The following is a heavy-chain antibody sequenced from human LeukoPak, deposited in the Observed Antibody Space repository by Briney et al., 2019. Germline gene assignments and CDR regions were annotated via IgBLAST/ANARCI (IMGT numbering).Heavy chain of an antibody. CDR2: INRNGNVN. Sequence: PGGSLRLSCAASGFTFSSYAMNWARQAPGKGLEWVASINRNGNVNYYVDSVRGRFTISRDNAKNSLYLQMSNSRAEDTAVYFCARGGGLDVWGQGATVTVSS. CDR3: ARGGGLDV. D-gene: IGHD3-16*01. J-gene: IGHJ6*02. CDR1: GFTFSSYA. V-gene: IGHV3-7*03.